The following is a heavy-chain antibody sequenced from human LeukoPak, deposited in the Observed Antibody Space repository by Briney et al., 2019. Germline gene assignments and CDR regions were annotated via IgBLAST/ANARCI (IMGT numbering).Heavy chain of an antibody. CDR2: ISSSSSYI. V-gene: IGHV3-21*01. Sequence: PGGSVRLSCAASGFTFSSYSMNWVRQAPGKGLEWVSSISSSSSYIYYADSVKGRFTISRDNAKNSLYLQMNSLRAEDTAVYYCARDLGSSSWYDYWGQGTLVTVS. J-gene: IGHJ4*02. CDR1: GFTFSSYS. D-gene: IGHD6-13*01. CDR3: ARDLGSSSWYDY.